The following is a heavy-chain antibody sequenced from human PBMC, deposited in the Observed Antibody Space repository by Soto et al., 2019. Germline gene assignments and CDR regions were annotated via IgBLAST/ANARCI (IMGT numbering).Heavy chain of an antibody. D-gene: IGHD2-21*02. CDR2: IYSGGST. CDR3: ARDSTEVTAFDY. J-gene: IGHJ4*02. CDR1: GFAVSSNY. Sequence: PGGSLRLSCAASGFAVSSNYMSWVRQAPGKGLEWVSVIYSGGSTYYADSVKGRFTISRDNSKNTLYLQMNSLRAEDTAVYYCARDSTEVTAFDYWGQGTLVTVSS. V-gene: IGHV3-66*01.